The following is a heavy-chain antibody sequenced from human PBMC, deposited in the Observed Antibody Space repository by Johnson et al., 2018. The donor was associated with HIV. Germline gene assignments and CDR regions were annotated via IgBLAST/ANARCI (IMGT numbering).Heavy chain of an antibody. CDR3: ARFENTLSNAFDI. CDR2: IRYDGSNK. Sequence: VQLVESGGGVVQPGGSLTLSCAASGFAFHAYGMHWVRQAPGKGLEWVTFIRYDGSNKYYADSVKGRFTISRDNSKNTLYLQMNSLRAEDTALYYCARFENTLSNAFDIWGQGTMVTVSS. J-gene: IGHJ3*02. CDR1: GFAFHAYG. D-gene: IGHD3-10*01. V-gene: IGHV3-30*02.